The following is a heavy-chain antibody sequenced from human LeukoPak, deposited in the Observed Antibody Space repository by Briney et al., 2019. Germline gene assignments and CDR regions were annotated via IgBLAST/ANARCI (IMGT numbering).Heavy chain of an antibody. Sequence: SETLSLTCAVYGGSFSGYYWSWIRQPPGKGLEWIGEINHSGSTNYNPSLKSRVTISVDTSKNQFSLKLSSVTAADTAVYYCARGSRGYSGCEGRAYYYYGMDVWGQGTTVTVSS. CDR2: INHSGST. J-gene: IGHJ6*02. CDR3: ARGSRGYSGCEGRAYYYYGMDV. CDR1: GGSFSGYY. D-gene: IGHD5-12*01. V-gene: IGHV4-34*01.